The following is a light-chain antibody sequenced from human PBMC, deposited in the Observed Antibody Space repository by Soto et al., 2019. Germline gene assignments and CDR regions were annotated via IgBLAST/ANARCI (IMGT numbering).Light chain of an antibody. J-gene: IGLJ2*01. CDR1: SSDVGGYNY. CDR2: DVS. V-gene: IGLV2-14*01. CDR3: SSYTSSNNVA. Sequence: QSALTQPASVSGSPGQSITISRTGTSSDVGGYNYVSWYQQHPGKAPKLMIYDVSNRPSGVSNRFSGSKSGNTASLTISGLQAEDEADYYCSSYTSSNNVAFGGGTKLTVL.